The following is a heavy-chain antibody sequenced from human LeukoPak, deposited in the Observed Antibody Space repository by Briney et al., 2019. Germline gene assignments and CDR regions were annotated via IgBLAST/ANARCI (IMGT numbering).Heavy chain of an antibody. CDR3: AKPWDYGDYRYFQH. D-gene: IGHD4-17*01. V-gene: IGHV3-23*01. CDR1: GFTFSSYA. Sequence: HAGGSLRLSCAASGFTFSSYAMSWVRQAPGKGLEWVSAISGSGGSTYYADSVKGRFTISRDNSKNTLYLQMNSLRAEDTAVYYCAKPWDYGDYRYFQHWGQGTLVTVSS. J-gene: IGHJ1*01. CDR2: ISGSGGST.